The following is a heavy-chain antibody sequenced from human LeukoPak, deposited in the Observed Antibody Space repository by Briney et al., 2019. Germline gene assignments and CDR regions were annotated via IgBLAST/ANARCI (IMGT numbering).Heavy chain of an antibody. CDR3: AREGVVKGYFDY. CDR2: IYYSGST. J-gene: IGHJ4*02. D-gene: IGHD3-3*01. CDR1: GGSISSYY. Sequence: SETLSLPFTVSGGSISSYYWSWIRPPPGKGLEWIGYIYYSGSTNYNPSLKSRVTISLDTSKDQFSLKLSSVTAADAAVYYCAREGVVKGYFDYWGQGTLVTVSS. V-gene: IGHV4-59*01.